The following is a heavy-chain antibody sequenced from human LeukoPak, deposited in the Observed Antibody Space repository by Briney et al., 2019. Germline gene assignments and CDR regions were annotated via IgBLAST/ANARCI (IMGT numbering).Heavy chain of an antibody. V-gene: IGHV4-59*08. CDR1: GGSISSYY. CDR3: ARAGSGGYDFFDY. Sequence: SETLSLTCTVSGGSISSYYWSWIRQPPGKGLEWIGSIHHSGNTYYNPSLKSRVTISVDTSKNQFSLRLSSVTAADTALYYCARAGSGGYDFFDYWGQGTLVTVSS. D-gene: IGHD1-26*01. J-gene: IGHJ4*02. CDR2: IHHSGNT.